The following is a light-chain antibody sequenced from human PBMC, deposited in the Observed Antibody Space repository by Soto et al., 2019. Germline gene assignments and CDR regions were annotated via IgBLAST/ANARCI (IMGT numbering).Light chain of an antibody. CDR2: GAS. V-gene: IGKV3-20*01. Sequence: EIVLTQSPCTLSLSPGERATLSCRASQSVSSSYLAWYQQKPGQAPRLLIYGASSRATRIPDRFSGSGSGTDFTVTISRLEPEDFAVYYCQQYGSSPWTFGQGNKVEIK. CDR1: QSVSSSY. CDR3: QQYGSSPWT. J-gene: IGKJ1*01.